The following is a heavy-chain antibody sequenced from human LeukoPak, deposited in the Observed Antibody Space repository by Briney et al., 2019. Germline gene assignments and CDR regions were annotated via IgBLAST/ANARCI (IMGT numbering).Heavy chain of an antibody. CDR3: AKSGDLSHPGMLNTPNAFDI. Sequence: GGSLRLSCAASGFTFSSYAMSWVRQATGKGLEWVSAISGSGGSTYYADSVKGRFTISRDNSKNTLYLQMNSLRAEDTAVYYCAKSGDLSHPGMLNTPNAFDIWGQGTMVTVSS. D-gene: IGHD2-8*01. J-gene: IGHJ3*02. CDR2: ISGSGGST. V-gene: IGHV3-23*01. CDR1: GFTFSSYA.